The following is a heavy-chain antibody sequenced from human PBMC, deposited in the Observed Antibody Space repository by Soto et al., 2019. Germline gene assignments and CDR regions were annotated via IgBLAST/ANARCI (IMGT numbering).Heavy chain of an antibody. D-gene: IGHD4-4*01. J-gene: IGHJ6*02. CDR2: IYYSGST. V-gene: IGHV4-30-4*01. CDR3: ARVGRATVTTSHFYYYYGMDV. CDR1: GGSISSGDYY. Sequence: SETLSLTCTVSGGSISSGDYYWSWIRQPPGKGLEWIGYIYYSGSTYYNPSLKSRVTISVDTSKNQFSLKLSSVTAADTAVYYCARVGRATVTTSHFYYYYGMDVWGQGTTVTVSS.